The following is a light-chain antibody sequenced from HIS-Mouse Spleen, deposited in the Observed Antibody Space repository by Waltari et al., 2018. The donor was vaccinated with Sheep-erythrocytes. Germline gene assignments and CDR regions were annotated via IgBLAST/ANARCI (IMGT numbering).Light chain of an antibody. J-gene: IGKJ1*01. CDR2: KVS. V-gene: IGKV2-30*02. CDR3: MQGTHWPPVT. CDR1: QSLVHSDGNTY. Sequence: DVVMTQSPLSLPVTLGQPASISCRSSQSLVHSDGNTYVNWFQQRPGQSTRRLIYKVSNRDSGVPDRFSGSGSGTDFTLKISRVEAEDVGVYYCMQGTHWPPVTFGQGTKVEIK.